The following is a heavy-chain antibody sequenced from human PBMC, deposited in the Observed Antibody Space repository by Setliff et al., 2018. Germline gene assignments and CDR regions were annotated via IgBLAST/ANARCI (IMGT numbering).Heavy chain of an antibody. J-gene: IGHJ6*04. D-gene: IGHD3-10*01. CDR2: INPNNGGT. V-gene: IGHV1-2*06. CDR1: GYTFTDHY. Sequence: GASVKVSCKASGYTFTDHYLYWVRQAPGQGLECMGRINPNNGGTNYAQKFQGRVTLTRDTSITTVYMELSTLTSDDTAVYYCVRGTDYHGSGSYWAKDVWGKGTTVTVSS. CDR3: VRGTDYHGSGSYWAKDV.